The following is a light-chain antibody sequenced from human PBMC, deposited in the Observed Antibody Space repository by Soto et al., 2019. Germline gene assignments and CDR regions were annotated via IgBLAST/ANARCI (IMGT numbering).Light chain of an antibody. J-gene: IGKJ5*01. CDR2: GAS. CDR3: QQYGGSPIT. Sequence: EIVLTQSPATLSAFPGDRVTLSCRASQALNTRLAWYQHKPGQAPTLLMSGASNRASGVPVRFSGSGSGTDFTLTITRLEPEDFALYYCQQYGGSPITFGLGTRLEIK. CDR1: QALNTR. V-gene: IGKV3-20*01.